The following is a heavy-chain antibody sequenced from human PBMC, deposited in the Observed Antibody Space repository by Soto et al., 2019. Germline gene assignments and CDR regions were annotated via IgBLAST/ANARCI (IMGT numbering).Heavy chain of an antibody. Sequence: QMKLVQSGPEVKKAGTSVKVSCTASGFTFIDSAVQWVRPSRVQRLEWIGWIVVNSGNTNLAQKFQERGTITRDKSKNTAYMEMSGLRSEDTALYYCAANPRYSSGWYGASTSYDYGMDVWGQGTTGTVSS. CDR3: AANPRYSSGWYGASTSYDYGMDV. CDR2: IVVNSGNT. V-gene: IGHV1-58*01. D-gene: IGHD6-19*01. J-gene: IGHJ6*02. CDR1: GFTFIDSA.